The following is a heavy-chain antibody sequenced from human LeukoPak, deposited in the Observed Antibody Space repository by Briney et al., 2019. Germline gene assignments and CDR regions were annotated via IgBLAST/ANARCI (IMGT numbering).Heavy chain of an antibody. J-gene: IGHJ4*02. CDR3: VRDRELTY. V-gene: IGHV4-59*13. Sequence: SGTLSLTCTVSGGSISIYYWNWIRQPPGKGLEWIGYIYNSGSSTIYNPSLQSRVTISVDTSKNQFSLRLSSVTAADTAVYFCVRDRELTYWGQGTLVTVSS. CDR1: GGSISIYY. CDR2: IYNSGSST. D-gene: IGHD3-10*01.